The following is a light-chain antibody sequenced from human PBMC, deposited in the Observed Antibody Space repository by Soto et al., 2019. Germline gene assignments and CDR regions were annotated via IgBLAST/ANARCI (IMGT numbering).Light chain of an antibody. Sequence: DIQMTQSPSSLSASVGDRVTITCRASQSISSYLNWYQHKPGRSPKVLFYFASSLHSEVTSMFSVCGSGTYFTLTIRSLQHDDFATYYFQQAYSTPYTFCLGTKLEIK. V-gene: IGKV1-39*01. CDR3: QQAYSTPYT. CDR2: FAS. J-gene: IGKJ2*01. CDR1: QSISSY.